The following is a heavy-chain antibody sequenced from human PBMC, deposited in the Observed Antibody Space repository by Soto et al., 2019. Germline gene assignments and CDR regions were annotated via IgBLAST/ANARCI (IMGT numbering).Heavy chain of an antibody. V-gene: IGHV4-39*01. CDR2: IYYSGST. J-gene: IGHJ4*02. D-gene: IGHD2-15*01. Sequence: SETLSLTCTVSGGSISSSSYYWGWIRQPPGKGLEWIGSIYYSGSTYYNPSLKSRVTISVDTSKNQFSLKLSSVTAADTAVYYCASLRIGYCSGGSCYRPYYFDYWGQGILVTVSS. CDR1: GGSISSSSYY. CDR3: ASLRIGYCSGGSCYRPYYFDY.